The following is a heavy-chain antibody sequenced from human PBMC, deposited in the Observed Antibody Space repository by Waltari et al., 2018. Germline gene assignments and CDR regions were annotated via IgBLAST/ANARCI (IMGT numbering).Heavy chain of an antibody. D-gene: IGHD5-12*01. J-gene: IGHJ6*03. CDR2: ISSSSSYI. CDR3: ARQRDGYNYLAWYYYYMDV. V-gene: IGHV3-21*01. Sequence: EVQLVESGGGLVKPGGSLRLSCAASGFTFSSYSMNWVRKASGKGLEWVSSISSSSSYIYYADSVKGRFTISRDNAKNSLYLQMNSLRAEDTAVYYCARQRDGYNYLAWYYYYMDVWGKGTTVTVSS. CDR1: GFTFSSYS.